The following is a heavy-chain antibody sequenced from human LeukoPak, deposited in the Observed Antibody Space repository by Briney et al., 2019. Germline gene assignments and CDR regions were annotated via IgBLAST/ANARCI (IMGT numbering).Heavy chain of an antibody. V-gene: IGHV2-5*02. D-gene: IGHD6-13*01. Sequence: SGPTLVKPTQTLTLTCTFSGFSLSTSGVGVGWIRQPPGKALEWLAFLYWDDDKRYSPSLQSRFTLTKDTSKNQVVLTMTNMDPVDTATYYCAHRRQQPNHYNWFDPWGQGTLVTVSS. CDR3: AHRRQQPNHYNWFDP. CDR2: LYWDDDK. CDR1: GFSLSTSGVG. J-gene: IGHJ5*02.